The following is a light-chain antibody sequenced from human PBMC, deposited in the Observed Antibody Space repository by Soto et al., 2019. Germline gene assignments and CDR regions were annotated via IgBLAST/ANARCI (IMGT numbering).Light chain of an antibody. J-gene: IGKJ1*01. V-gene: IGKV3-11*01. CDR3: QQRSVRPWT. CDR2: GAS. CDR1: QSLNTF. Sequence: EIVLTQSPATLSLSPGERATLSCRASQSLNTFLAWYQQKPGLPPRLLIYGASNRATGIPARFSGSESGTDFTLTISSLEPEDFAVYYCQQRSVRPWTFGQGTKVEIK.